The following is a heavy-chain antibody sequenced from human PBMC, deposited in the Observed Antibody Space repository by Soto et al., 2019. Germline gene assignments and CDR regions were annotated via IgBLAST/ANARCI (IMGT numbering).Heavy chain of an antibody. V-gene: IGHV1-69*06. J-gene: IGHJ6*02. CDR3: ARGWLQLDYYYYYGMDV. CDR1: GGTFSSYA. Sequence: SVKGSCKASGGTFSSYAISWVRQAPGQGLEWMGGIIPILGTANYAQKFQGRVTITADKSTSTAYMELSSLRSEDTAVYYCARGWLQLDYYYYYGMDVWGQGTTVTVSS. D-gene: IGHD6-6*01. CDR2: IIPILGTA.